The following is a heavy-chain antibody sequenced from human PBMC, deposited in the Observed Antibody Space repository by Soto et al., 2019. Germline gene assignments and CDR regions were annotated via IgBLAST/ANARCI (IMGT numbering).Heavy chain of an antibody. Sequence: SVKVSCKASGGTFSGYAISWVRQAPGQGLEWMGGIIPIFGTANYAQKFQGRVTITADKSTSTAYMELSSLRSEDTAVYYCARVVAEERYYFDYWGQGTLVTVSS. D-gene: IGHD6-25*01. V-gene: IGHV1-69*06. CDR3: ARVVAEERYYFDY. CDR2: IIPIFGTA. J-gene: IGHJ4*02. CDR1: GGTFSGYA.